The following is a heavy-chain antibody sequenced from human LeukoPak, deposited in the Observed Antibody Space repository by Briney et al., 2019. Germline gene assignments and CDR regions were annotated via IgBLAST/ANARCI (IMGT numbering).Heavy chain of an antibody. CDR1: GGSISSSSYY. CDR2: IYYSGST. D-gene: IGHD6-19*01. J-gene: IGHJ4*02. CDR3: ARHVAVAGFDY. Sequence: PSETLSLTCTVSGGSISSSSYYWGWIRQPPGKGLEWIGSIYYSGSTYYNPSLKSRVTISVDTSKNQFSLKLSSVTPADTAVYYCARHVAVAGFDYWGQGTLVTVSS. V-gene: IGHV4-39*01.